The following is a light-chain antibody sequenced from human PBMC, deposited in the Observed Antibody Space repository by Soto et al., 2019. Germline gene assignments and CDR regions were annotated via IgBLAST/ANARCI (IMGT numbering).Light chain of an antibody. J-gene: IGKJ1*01. Sequence: DIQMSQSPSTLSASVGDRVTITCRASQNINSWLAWYQQKPGKAPKLLIYKASSLESGVPSRFSGSGSGTEFTLTISCLQPDDFATYYCQQYNSYWTFGPGTKVDIK. V-gene: IGKV1-5*03. CDR3: QQYNSYWT. CDR2: KAS. CDR1: QNINSW.